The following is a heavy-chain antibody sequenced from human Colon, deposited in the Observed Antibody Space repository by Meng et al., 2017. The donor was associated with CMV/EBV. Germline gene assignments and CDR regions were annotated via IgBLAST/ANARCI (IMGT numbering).Heavy chain of an antibody. J-gene: IGHJ6*02. D-gene: IGHD1-26*01. Sequence: SETLSLTCTASGGSISSYYWSWIRQPPGKGLEWIGYIYYSGSTNYNPSLKSRVTISVDTSKNQFSLKLSSVTAADTAVYYCARGGSGSYYVGYYYYYGMDVWGQGTTVTVSS. V-gene: IGHV4-59*01. CDR2: IYYSGST. CDR1: GGSISSYY. CDR3: ARGGSGSYYVGYYYYYGMDV.